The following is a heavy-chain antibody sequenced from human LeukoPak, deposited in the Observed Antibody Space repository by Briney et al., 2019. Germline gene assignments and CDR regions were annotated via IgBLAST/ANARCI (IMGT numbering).Heavy chain of an antibody. D-gene: IGHD3-9*01. CDR2: IYYSGST. CDR3: ARARNYDILTGYYMFDY. J-gene: IGHJ4*02. V-gene: IGHV4-59*01. Sequence: SETLSLTCTVSGGSISSYYWSWIRQPPGKGLEWIGYIYYSGSTNYNPSLKSRVTISVDTSKNQFSLKLSSVTAADTAVYYCARARNYDILTGYYMFDYWGQGTLVTVSS. CDR1: GGSISSYY.